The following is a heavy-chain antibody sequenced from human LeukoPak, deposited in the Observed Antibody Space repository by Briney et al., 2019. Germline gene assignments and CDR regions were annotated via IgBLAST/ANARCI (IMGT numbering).Heavy chain of an antibody. CDR3: AKVRGYSGYEPIDY. V-gene: IGHV3-23*01. J-gene: IGHJ4*02. CDR2: ISGSGGST. CDR1: GFTFSSYA. Sequence: GESLKISCAASGFTFSSYAMSWVRQAPGKGLEWVSAISGSGGSTYYADSVKGRFTISRDNSKNTLYLQMNSLRAEDTAVYYCAKVRGYSGYEPIDYWGQGTLVTVSS. D-gene: IGHD5-12*01.